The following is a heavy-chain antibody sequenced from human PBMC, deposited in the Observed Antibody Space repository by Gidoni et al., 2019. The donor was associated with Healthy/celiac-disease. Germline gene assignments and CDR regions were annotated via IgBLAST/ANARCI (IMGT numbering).Heavy chain of an antibody. Sequence: QVQLQQWGAGPLKPSETLSLTCAVYGGSFSGYYWSWIRQPPGKGLEWIGEINHSGSTNYNPSLKSRVTISVDTSKNQFSLKLSSVTAADTAVYYCARGRIAVAVYDYWGQGTLVTVSS. CDR2: INHSGST. D-gene: IGHD6-19*01. V-gene: IGHV4-34*01. CDR1: GGSFSGYY. CDR3: ARGRIAVAVYDY. J-gene: IGHJ4*02.